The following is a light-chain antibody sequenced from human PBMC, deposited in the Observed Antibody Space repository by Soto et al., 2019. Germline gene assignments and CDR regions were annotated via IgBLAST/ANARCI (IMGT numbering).Light chain of an antibody. Sequence: QSALTQPASVSGSPGQSITISCTGTSSDVGGYNYVYWYQQHPGKAPKLMIYEVSNRPSGVSNRFSGSKSGNTASLTISGLQAEDEADYYCSSYTSSSTLVFGGGTKVTVL. CDR1: SSDVGGYNY. J-gene: IGLJ2*01. CDR3: SSYTSSSTLV. CDR2: EVS. V-gene: IGLV2-14*01.